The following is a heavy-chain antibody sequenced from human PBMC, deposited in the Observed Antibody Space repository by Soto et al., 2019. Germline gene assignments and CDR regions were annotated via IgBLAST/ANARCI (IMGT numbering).Heavy chain of an antibody. D-gene: IGHD2-15*01. Sequence: SETLSLTCAVSGGSISSYYWSWIRQPPGKGLEWIGFIYYTGSTSYNPSLKSRVTISIDTSKNQFSLKLTSVTAADTAVYYCASALYCSGGSCSFDPWGQGTLVTVSS. CDR1: GGSISSYY. CDR3: ASALYCSGGSCSFDP. V-gene: IGHV4-59*01. CDR2: IYYTGST. J-gene: IGHJ5*02.